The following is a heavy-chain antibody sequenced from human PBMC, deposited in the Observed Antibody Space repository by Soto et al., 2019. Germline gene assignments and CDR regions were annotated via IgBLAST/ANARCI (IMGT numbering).Heavy chain of an antibody. D-gene: IGHD6-13*01. CDR1: GFTVSSNY. J-gene: IGHJ4*02. CDR3: ARSSNSIASAGTGFDY. CDR2: IYSGGST. V-gene: IGHV3-53*01. Sequence: GGSLRLSCAASGFTVSSNYMSWVRQAPGKGLEWVSVIYSGGSTYYADSVKGRFTISRDNSKNTLYLQMNSLRAEDTAVYYCARSSNSIASAGTGFDYWGQGTLVTVSS.